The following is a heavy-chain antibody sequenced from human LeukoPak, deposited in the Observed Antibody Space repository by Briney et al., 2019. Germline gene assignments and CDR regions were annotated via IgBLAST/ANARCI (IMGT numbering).Heavy chain of an antibody. CDR2: IYAGDSDT. D-gene: IGHD1-26*01. Sequence: GESLKISCKGSGYTFTCYWIGWVRQMPGKGLEWMGIIYAGDSDTRYSPSFQGQVTISADKSISTAFLQWSSLKASDTAIYYCARRLYSGTYSHYFDQWGQGTLVTVSS. J-gene: IGHJ4*02. CDR1: GYTFTCYW. V-gene: IGHV5-51*01. CDR3: ARRLYSGTYSHYFDQ.